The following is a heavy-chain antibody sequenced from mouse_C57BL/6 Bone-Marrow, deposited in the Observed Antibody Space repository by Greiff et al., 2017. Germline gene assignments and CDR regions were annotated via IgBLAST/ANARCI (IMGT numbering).Heavy chain of an antibody. D-gene: IGHD2-3*01. CDR2: IYPGNSDT. J-gene: IGHJ3*01. CDR3: TRRDGYPFAY. V-gene: IGHV1-5*01. CDR1: GFTFTSYW. Sequence: EVQLQQSGTVLARPGASVKMSCKTSGFTFTSYWMHWVKQRPGQGLEWIGAIYPGNSDTSYNQKFKGKATLTAVTSASTAYMELSSLTNEDSAVXYCTRRDGYPFAYWGQGTLVTVSA.